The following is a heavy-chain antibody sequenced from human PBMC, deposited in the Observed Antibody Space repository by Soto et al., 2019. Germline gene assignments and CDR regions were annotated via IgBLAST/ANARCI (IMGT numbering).Heavy chain of an antibody. CDR2: IIPIFGTA. CDR3: ASDLSSGSLLGYYGMDV. Sequence: ASVKVSCKASGVTFSSYAISWVRQAPGQGLEWMGGIIPIFGTANYAQKFQGRVTITADESTSTAYMELSSLRSEDTAVYYCASDLSSGSLLGYYGMDVWGQGTTVTVSS. J-gene: IGHJ6*02. CDR1: GVTFSSYA. D-gene: IGHD6-19*01. V-gene: IGHV1-69*13.